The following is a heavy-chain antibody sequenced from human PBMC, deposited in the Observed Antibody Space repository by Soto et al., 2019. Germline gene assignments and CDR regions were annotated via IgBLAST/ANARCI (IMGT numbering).Heavy chain of an antibody. J-gene: IGHJ6*02. CDR2: IYSGGST. Sequence: PGGSLRLSCAASGFTVSSNYMSWVRQAPGKGLEWVSVIYSGGSTYYADSVKGRFTISRDNSKNTLYLQMNSLRAEDTAVYYCARERTLSKNYGMDVWGQGTRVTVSS. CDR1: GFTVSSNY. V-gene: IGHV3-53*01. CDR3: ARERTLSKNYGMDV.